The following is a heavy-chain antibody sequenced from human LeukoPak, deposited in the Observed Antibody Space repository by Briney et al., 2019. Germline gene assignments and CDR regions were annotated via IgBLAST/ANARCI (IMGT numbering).Heavy chain of an antibody. CDR1: GFTFSRFA. D-gene: IGHD3-22*01. CDR2: ISGSDGTT. J-gene: IGHJ4*02. CDR3: VKDANYFDSSGYLIPFDY. V-gene: IGHV3-23*01. Sequence: PGGSLRLSCAASGFTFSRFAMSWVRQAPGKDLEWVSSISGSDGTTYYAESVEGRFTISRDNSKNIPYLQMNSPRADDTAVYYCVKDANYFDSSGYLIPFDYWGQGTLVTVSS.